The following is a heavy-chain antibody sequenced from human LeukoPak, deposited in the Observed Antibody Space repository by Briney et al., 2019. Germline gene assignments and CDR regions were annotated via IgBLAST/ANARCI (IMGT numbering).Heavy chain of an antibody. D-gene: IGHD5-18*01. CDR1: GYTFTSYG. CDR2: ISAYNGNT. V-gene: IGHV1-18*01. J-gene: IGHJ4*02. CDR3: ARGVSGYSYGYNDY. Sequence: ASVKVSCKASGYTFTSYGISWVRQAPGQGLEWMGWISAYNGNTSYAQKLQGRVTMTTDTSTSTAYMELRSLRSDDTAVYYCARGVSGYSYGYNDYWGQGTLVTVSS.